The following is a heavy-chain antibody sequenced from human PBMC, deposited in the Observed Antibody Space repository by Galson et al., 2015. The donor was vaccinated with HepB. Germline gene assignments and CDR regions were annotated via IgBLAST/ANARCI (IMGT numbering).Heavy chain of an antibody. CDR1: GSTFTGYY. Sequence: SVKVSCKASGSTFTGYYMHWVRQAPGQGLEWMGWINPNSGGTNYAQKFQGRVAMTRDTSISTAYMELSRLRSDDTAVYYCARNGVRHYDSSNWFDPWGQGTLVTVSS. CDR3: ARNGVRHYDSSNWFDP. J-gene: IGHJ5*02. D-gene: IGHD3-22*01. CDR2: INPNSGGT. V-gene: IGHV1-2*02.